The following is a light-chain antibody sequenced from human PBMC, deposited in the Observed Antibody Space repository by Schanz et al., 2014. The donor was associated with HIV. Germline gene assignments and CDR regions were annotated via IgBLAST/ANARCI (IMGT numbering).Light chain of an antibody. J-gene: IGKJ1*01. CDR3: QQYGSSPWT. Sequence: EIVLTQSPGTLSLSPGERATLSCRASQSVSTYLAWYQQKPGQAPTLLIYGASKRATGIPDRFSGGVSGTDFTLTISRVEPEDYAVYYCQQYGSSPWTFGQGTRVDVK. CDR2: GAS. V-gene: IGKV3-20*01. CDR1: QSVSTY.